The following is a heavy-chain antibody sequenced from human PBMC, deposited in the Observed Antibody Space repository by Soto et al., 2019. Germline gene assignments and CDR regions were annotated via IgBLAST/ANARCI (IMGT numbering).Heavy chain of an antibody. CDR1: GGSISSSSYY. V-gene: IGHV4-39*01. CDR2: IYYSGST. CDR3: ARHKAAATAGFDP. J-gene: IGHJ5*02. D-gene: IGHD6-13*01. Sequence: ETLSLTCTVSGGSISSSSYYWGWIRQPPGKGLEWIGSIYYSGSTYYNPSLKSRVTISVDTSKNQFSLKLSSVTAADTAVYYCARHKAAATAGFDPWGQGTLVTVSS.